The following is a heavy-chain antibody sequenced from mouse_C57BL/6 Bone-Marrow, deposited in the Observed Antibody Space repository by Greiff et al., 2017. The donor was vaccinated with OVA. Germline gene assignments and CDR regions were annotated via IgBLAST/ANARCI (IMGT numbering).Heavy chain of an antibody. V-gene: IGHV5-17*01. Sequence: EVQLVESGGGLVKPGGSLKLSCAASGFTFSDYGMHWVRQAPEKGLEWVAYISSGSSTIYYADTVKGRFTISRDNAKNTLFLQMTSLRSEDTAMYYCARRYYYGKGDYFDYWGQGTTLTVSS. J-gene: IGHJ2*01. CDR2: ISSGSSTI. CDR3: ARRYYYGKGDYFDY. CDR1: GFTFSDYG. D-gene: IGHD1-1*01.